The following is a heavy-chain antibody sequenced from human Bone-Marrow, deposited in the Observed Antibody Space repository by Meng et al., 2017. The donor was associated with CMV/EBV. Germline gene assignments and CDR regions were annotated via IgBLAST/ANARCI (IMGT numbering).Heavy chain of an antibody. V-gene: IGHV1-18*01. Sequence: ASVKVSCKASGYTFTSYGISWVRQAPGQGLEWMGWISAYNGNTNYAQKLQGRITMTTDTSTSTAYMELRSLRSDDTAVYYCATTDSYGYWFAPWGPGNLVNLSS. J-gene: IGHJ5*01. CDR3: ATTDSYGYWFAP. CDR1: GYTFTSYG. D-gene: IGHD5-18*01. CDR2: ISAYNGNT.